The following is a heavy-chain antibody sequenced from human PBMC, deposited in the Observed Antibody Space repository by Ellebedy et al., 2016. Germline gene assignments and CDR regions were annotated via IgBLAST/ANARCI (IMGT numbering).Heavy chain of an antibody. D-gene: IGHD1-26*01. CDR3: ATARRNSGSQGIVDY. CDR1: GFTFSDYY. V-gene: IGHV3-11*06. J-gene: IGHJ4*02. Sequence: GGSLRLSCAASGFTFSDYYMSWIRQAPGKGLEWVSYISSSSSYTNYADSVKGRFTISRDNAKNSLYLQMNSLRAEDTAVYYCATARRNSGSQGIVDYWGQGTLVTVSS. CDR2: ISSSSSYT.